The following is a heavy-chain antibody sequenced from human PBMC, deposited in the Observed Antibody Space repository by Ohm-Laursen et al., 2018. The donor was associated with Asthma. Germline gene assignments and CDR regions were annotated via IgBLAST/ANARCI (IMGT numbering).Heavy chain of an antibody. D-gene: IGHD2-2*01. CDR2: IRGSGDTT. CDR1: EFTFSLYS. J-gene: IGHJ4*02. CDR3: AKASTFSTGYYFDF. Sequence: SLRLSCTASEFTFSLYSMNWVRQAPGKGLEWVSAIRGSGDTTHYTDFVKGRFTISRDSSENTLYLHMNNLRAEDTAAYYCAKASTFSTGYYFDFWGQGTLVTVSS. V-gene: IGHV3-23*01.